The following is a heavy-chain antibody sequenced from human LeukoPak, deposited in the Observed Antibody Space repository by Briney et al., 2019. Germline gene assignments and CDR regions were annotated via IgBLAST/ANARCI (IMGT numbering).Heavy chain of an antibody. CDR3: AGGGNWFDP. D-gene: IGHD3-16*01. Sequence: QPGGSRRLSCAASKFTFRDYEMNWVRPAPGKGLEWRSYISSSGTTIYYADSVKGRFTISRDNAKYSLYLQMNTLRAEDTAVYYCAGGGNWFDPWGQGTLVTVSS. J-gene: IGHJ5*02. CDR1: KFTFRDYE. CDR2: ISSSGTTI. V-gene: IGHV3-48*03.